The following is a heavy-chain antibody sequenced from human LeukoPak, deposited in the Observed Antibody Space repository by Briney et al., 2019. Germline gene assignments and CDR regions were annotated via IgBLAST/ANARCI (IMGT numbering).Heavy chain of an antibody. J-gene: IGHJ5*02. Sequence: SETLSLTCTVSGGSISSSSYYWGWIRQPPGKGLEWIGSIYYSGSTYYNPSLKSRVTISVDTSKNQFSLKLSSVTAADTAVYYCARVLYYYDSSGYYLNWFGPWGQGTLVTVSS. D-gene: IGHD3-22*01. V-gene: IGHV4-39*07. CDR2: IYYSGST. CDR3: ARVLYYYDSSGYYLNWFGP. CDR1: GGSISSSSYY.